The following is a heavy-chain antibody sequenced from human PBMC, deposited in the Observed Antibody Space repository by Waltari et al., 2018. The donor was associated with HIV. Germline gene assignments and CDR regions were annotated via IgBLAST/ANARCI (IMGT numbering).Heavy chain of an antibody. Sequence: EVQLVESGGGLVQPGGSLRLSCAASGFTFSSYWMRWVRQAPGNGLGWVVNIKQDGSEKYYVDSVNGRFTISRDNAENALYLQMNSLRAEDTAVYYCARGGFYGSGSKVNWGQGTLVTVSS. V-gene: IGHV3-7*04. CDR3: ARGGFYGSGSKVN. D-gene: IGHD3-10*01. J-gene: IGHJ4*02. CDR2: IKQDGSEK. CDR1: GFTFSSYW.